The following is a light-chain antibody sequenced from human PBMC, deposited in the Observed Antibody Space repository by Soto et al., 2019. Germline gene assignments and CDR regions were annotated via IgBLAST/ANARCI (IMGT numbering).Light chain of an antibody. Sequence: DIQMTQSPAAVSASVGDRVTIICGATQSCGSWLAWYQQKPGQVPKLLIYKASTLESGVPARFSGSGSGTEFTLTISSLQPDDFATYYCQRYSLSATFGPGTKVDIK. CDR2: KAS. CDR1: QSCGSW. V-gene: IGKV1-5*03. CDR3: QRYSLSAT. J-gene: IGKJ3*01.